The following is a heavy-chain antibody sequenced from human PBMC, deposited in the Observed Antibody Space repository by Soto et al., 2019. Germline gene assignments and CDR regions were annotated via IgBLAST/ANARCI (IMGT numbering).Heavy chain of an antibody. J-gene: IGHJ3*02. CDR2: IGTAGDT. V-gene: IGHV3-13*01. Sequence: GGSLRLSCAASGFTFSSYDMHWVRQATGKGLEWVSAIGTAGDTYYPGSVKGRFTISRENAKNSLYLQMNSLRAGDTAVYYCAREGMTTVTTGAFDIWGQGTMVPVSS. CDR3: AREGMTTVTTGAFDI. CDR1: GFTFSSYD. D-gene: IGHD4-17*01.